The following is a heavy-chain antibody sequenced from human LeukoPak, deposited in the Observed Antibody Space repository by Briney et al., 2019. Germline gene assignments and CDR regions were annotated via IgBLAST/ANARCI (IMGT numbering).Heavy chain of an antibody. V-gene: IGHV6-1*01. CDR2: TYYRSKWYN. J-gene: IGHJ3*02. CDR3: AKGPNSLRAFDI. D-gene: IGHD1/OR15-1a*01. Sequence: SQTLPLTCAISGDSVSSNSAAWNWIRQSPSRGLEWLGRTYYRSKWYNDYAVSVKSRITINPDTSKNQFSLQLNSVTPEGTAVYYCAKGPNSLRAFDIWGQGTMVTVSS. CDR1: GDSVSSNSAA.